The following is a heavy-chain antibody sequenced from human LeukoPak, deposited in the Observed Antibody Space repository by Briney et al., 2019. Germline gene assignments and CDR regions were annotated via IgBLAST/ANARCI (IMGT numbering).Heavy chain of an antibody. CDR3: ARDSYYDSSGYYYPLFDY. Sequence: GGSLRLPCAASGFTFSSYSMNWVRQAPGKGLEWVSSISSSSSYIYYADSVKGRFTISRDNAKNSLYLQMNSLRAEDTAVYYCARDSYYDSSGYYYPLFDYWGQGTLVTVSS. CDR2: ISSSSSYI. CDR1: GFTFSSYS. D-gene: IGHD3-22*01. J-gene: IGHJ4*02. V-gene: IGHV3-21*01.